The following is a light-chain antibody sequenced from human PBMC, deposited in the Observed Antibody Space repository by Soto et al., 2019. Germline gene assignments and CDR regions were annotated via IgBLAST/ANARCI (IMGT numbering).Light chain of an antibody. Sequence: DIQMTQSPSSLSASVGDRVTITCRASQAIXNYLAWYQQQPGKVHPLLISAASTLQSGVPSRFSGSGSGTDFTLTISSLKPEDVATYYCQKFSAVPTFGGGTKVEI. CDR3: QKFSAVPT. V-gene: IGKV1-27*01. CDR2: AAS. CDR1: QAIXNY. J-gene: IGKJ4*01.